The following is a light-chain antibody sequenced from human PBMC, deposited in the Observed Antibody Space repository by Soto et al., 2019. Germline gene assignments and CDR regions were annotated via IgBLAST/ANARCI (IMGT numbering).Light chain of an antibody. V-gene: IGKV3-20*01. J-gene: IGKJ1*01. Sequence: EIVLTQSPGTLSLSPGERATLSCRASQTISSNYLAWYQQKPGQAPRLLIYGASTRATDIPDRFSGSGSGTDFTLSISRLEPEDFAVYFCQQYHDSPWTFGQGTKVEI. CDR3: QQYHDSPWT. CDR1: QTISSNY. CDR2: GAS.